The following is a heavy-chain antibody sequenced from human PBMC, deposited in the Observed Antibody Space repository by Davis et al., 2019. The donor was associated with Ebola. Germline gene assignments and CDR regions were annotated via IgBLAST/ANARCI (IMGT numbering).Heavy chain of an antibody. CDR2: INHSGTT. CDR1: GYSISSGYY. J-gene: IGHJ4*02. CDR3: ARGNDYVWGRDGY. D-gene: IGHD3-16*01. V-gene: IGHV4-38-2*02. Sequence: SETLSLTCSVSGYSISSGYYWGWIRQAPGKGLEWIGEINHSGTTNYNPSLKSRVAMSVDTSKNQFSLKLSSVTAADTAVYYCARGNDYVWGRDGYWDQGILVTVSS.